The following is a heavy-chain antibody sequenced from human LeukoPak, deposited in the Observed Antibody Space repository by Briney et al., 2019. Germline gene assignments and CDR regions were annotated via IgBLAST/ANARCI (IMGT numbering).Heavy chain of an antibody. J-gene: IGHJ3*02. D-gene: IGHD3-22*01. CDR2: IFYNGNT. Sequence: PSETLSLTCTVSGGSISSDGGYYWSWIRQYPEKGLEWIGYIFYNGNTYYNPSLKSRVTISVDTSKNQFSLKLSSVTAADTAVYYCARQEYYYDSSGYTLDAFDIWGQGTMVTVSS. CDR3: ARQEYYYDSSGYTLDAFDI. V-gene: IGHV4-31*03. CDR1: GGSISSDGGYY.